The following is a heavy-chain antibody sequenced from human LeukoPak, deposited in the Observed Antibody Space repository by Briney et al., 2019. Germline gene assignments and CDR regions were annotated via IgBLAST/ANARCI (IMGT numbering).Heavy chain of an antibody. CDR3: AKDLGVYGSGSYSYY. Sequence: TGGSLRLSCAASGFTFSSYGMHWVRQAPGKGLEWVAFIRYDGSNKYYADSVKGRFTISRDNSKNTLYLQMNSLRAEDTAVYYCAKDLGVYGSGSYSYYWGQGTLVTVSS. D-gene: IGHD3-10*01. V-gene: IGHV3-30*02. J-gene: IGHJ4*02. CDR1: GFTFSSYG. CDR2: IRYDGSNK.